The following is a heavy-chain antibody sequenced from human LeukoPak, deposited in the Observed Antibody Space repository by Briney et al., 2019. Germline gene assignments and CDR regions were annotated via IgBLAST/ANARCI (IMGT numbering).Heavy chain of an antibody. CDR2: IDSSGGYM. J-gene: IGHJ4*02. CDR1: GFTFSSYG. V-gene: IGHV3-21*06. Sequence: GSLRLSCAASGFTFSSYGMHWVRQAPGKGLEWVSSIDSSGGYMFYADSVKGRFIISRDNAEDSLYLQMNSLRVEDTAVYYCLRGDRRDYWGQGTLVTVSS. CDR3: LRGDRRDY.